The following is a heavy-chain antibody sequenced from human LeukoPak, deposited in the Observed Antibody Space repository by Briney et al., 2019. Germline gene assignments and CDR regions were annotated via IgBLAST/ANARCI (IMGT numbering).Heavy chain of an antibody. V-gene: IGHV4-34*01. CDR3: ARSGYCSGGSCQASFNY. Sequence: SETLSLTCAVYGGSSSGYYWSWIRQPPGKGLEWIGEINHSGSTNYNPSLKSRVTISVDTSKNQFSLKLSSVTAADTAVYYCARSGYCSGGSCQASFNYWGQGTLVTVSS. CDR1: GGSSSGYY. D-gene: IGHD2-15*01. J-gene: IGHJ4*02. CDR2: INHSGST.